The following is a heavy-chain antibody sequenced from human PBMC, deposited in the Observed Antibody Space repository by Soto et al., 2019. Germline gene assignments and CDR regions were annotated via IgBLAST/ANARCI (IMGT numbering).Heavy chain of an antibody. D-gene: IGHD3-3*01. V-gene: IGHV4-34*01. CDR3: ARSDTGPVTYYDFWSGSRPREYYYYDMDV. CDR1: GGSCSGYC. J-gene: IGHJ6*02. Sequence: SAPLSLTCAVYGGSCSGYCWNWIRKTPGKGLERVVEINHSGSTNYNPSLKSRVTISVDTSKNQFSLKLSSVTAADTAVYYCARSDTGPVTYYDFWSGSRPREYYYYDMDVWGQGTTVT. CDR2: INHSGST.